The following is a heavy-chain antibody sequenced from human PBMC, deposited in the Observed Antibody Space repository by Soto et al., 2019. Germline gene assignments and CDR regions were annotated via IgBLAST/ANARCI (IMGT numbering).Heavy chain of an antibody. V-gene: IGHV1-2*02. J-gene: IGHJ6*02. CDR2: INPKTAAT. Sequence: GASVKVSCKASGYSFSDYFIQWVRQAPGQGLEWVAWINPKTAATNYAKKFQGRVSLTWDTSFSTAYMELTRLRPDDTAVYYCARIKWGLDYYNGMDVWGQGPTFTVSS. CDR3: ARIKWGLDYYNGMDV. CDR1: GYSFSDYF. D-gene: IGHD1-26*01.